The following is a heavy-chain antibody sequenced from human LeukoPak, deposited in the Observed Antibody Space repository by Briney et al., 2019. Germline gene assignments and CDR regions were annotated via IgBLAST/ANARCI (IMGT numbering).Heavy chain of an antibody. CDR3: ARDRTVTIDPPYGMDV. J-gene: IGHJ6*02. CDR2: IYYSGST. Sequence: PSQTLSLTCAVSGGSISSGGYSWSWIRQPPGKGLEWIGYIYYSGSTYYNPSLKSRVTISVDTSKNQFSLKLSSVTAADTAVYYCARDRTVTIDPPYGMDVWGQGTTVTVSS. CDR1: GGSISSGGYS. D-gene: IGHD4-17*01. V-gene: IGHV4-30-2*05.